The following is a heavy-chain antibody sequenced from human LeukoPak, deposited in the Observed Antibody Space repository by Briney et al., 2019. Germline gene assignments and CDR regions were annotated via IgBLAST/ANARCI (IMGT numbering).Heavy chain of an antibody. CDR3: GREADFWSGPDYMDV. J-gene: IGHJ6*02. CDR2: IYYSGST. CDR1: GGSISSGGYY. D-gene: IGHD3-3*01. V-gene: IGHV4-31*03. Sequence: SETLSLTCTVSGGSISSGGYYWSWIRQPPGKGLEWIGYIYYSGSTYYNPSLKSRVTISVDTSKNQFSLKLSSVTAADTAVYYCGREADFWSGPDYMDVWGQGTTVTVSS.